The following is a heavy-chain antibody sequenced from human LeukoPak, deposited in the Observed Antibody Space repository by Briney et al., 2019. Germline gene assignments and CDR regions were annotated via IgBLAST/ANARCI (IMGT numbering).Heavy chain of an antibody. J-gene: IGHJ4*02. CDR2: ISAYSGNT. Sequence: ASVKVSCKASGYTFTSYGISWVRQAPGQGLEWMGWISAYSGNTNYAQKLQGRVTMTTDTSTSTAYMELRSLRSDDTAVYYCARDNWAYYYDSSGRADYWGQGTLVTVSS. CDR3: ARDNWAYYYDSSGRADY. V-gene: IGHV1-18*01. D-gene: IGHD3-22*01. CDR1: GYTFTSYG.